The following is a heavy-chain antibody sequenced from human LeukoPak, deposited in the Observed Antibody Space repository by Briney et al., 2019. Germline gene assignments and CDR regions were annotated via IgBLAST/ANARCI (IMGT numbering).Heavy chain of an antibody. V-gene: IGHV4-39*01. D-gene: IGHD3-10*01. CDR1: GASIRSGYYY. CDR2: VYYSGST. J-gene: IGHJ6*03. CDR3: ARIGTLNYYMDV. Sequence: SETLSLTCTVSGASIRSGYYYRGWIRQPPGKNLEWIGSVYYSGSTYYNPSLESRLTISVDTSKNQFSLKLNSVTDADTALYYCARIGTLNYYMDVWGNGTTVTVSS.